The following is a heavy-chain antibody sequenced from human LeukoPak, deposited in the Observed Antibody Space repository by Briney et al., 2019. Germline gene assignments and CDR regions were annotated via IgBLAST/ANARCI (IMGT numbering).Heavy chain of an antibody. CDR2: IYSGGST. CDR3: ARDSPVLPYYGMDV. CDR1: GFTVSSNY. D-gene: IGHD3-10*01. V-gene: IGHV3-66*01. Sequence: PGGSLRLSCAASGFTVSSNYMSWVRQAPGKGLKWVSVIYSGGSTYYADSVKGRFTISRDNSKNTLYLQMNSLRAEDTAVYYCARDSPVLPYYGMDVWGQGTTVTVSS. J-gene: IGHJ6*02.